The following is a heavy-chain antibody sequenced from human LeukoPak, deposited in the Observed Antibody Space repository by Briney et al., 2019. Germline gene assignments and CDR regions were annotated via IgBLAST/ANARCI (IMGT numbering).Heavy chain of an antibody. CDR1: GFIFSSYA. Sequence: PGGSLRLSCAASGFIFSSYAMSWVRQAPGKGLEWVSSIFGSATGTHYADSVKGRFTISRDNSKNTLYLQMNSLRVDDTAVYYCAKDLISPRRVGSSEKLDYWGQGTLVTVSS. CDR2: IFGSATGT. CDR3: AKDLISPRRVGSSEKLDY. D-gene: IGHD3-10*01. J-gene: IGHJ4*02. V-gene: IGHV3-23*01.